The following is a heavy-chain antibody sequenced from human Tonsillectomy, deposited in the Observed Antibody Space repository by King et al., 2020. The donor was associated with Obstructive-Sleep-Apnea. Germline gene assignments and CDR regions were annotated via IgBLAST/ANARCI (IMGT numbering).Heavy chain of an antibody. CDR1: GIIGFIHHG. CDR3: AKDVGGGTLFEY. D-gene: IGHD3-3*01. CDR2: INGDGANT. J-gene: IGHJ4*02. Sequence: VQLVESGGGLVQPGESLRLSCVPSGIIGFIHHGMAWVRQGPGRGPEWVATINGDGANTHYADSVKGRFTISRDNSKNTVYLQIDSLRVGDTALYYCAKDVGGGTLFEYWGQGTVVTVSS. V-gene: IGHV3-23*04.